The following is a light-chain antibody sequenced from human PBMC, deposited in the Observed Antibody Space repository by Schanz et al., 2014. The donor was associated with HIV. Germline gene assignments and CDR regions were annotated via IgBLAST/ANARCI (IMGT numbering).Light chain of an antibody. CDR1: QSVSSNF. J-gene: IGKJ2*01. Sequence: EIVLTQSPGSLSLSPGGRATLSCGASQSVSSNFLAWYQQKPNQAPRLLMYGASNRATGIPDRFSGSESGTDFTLTISRVEPEDFTVYYCQHYGGSPGTFGRGTKLEI. CDR2: GAS. V-gene: IGKV3-20*01. CDR3: QHYGGSPGT.